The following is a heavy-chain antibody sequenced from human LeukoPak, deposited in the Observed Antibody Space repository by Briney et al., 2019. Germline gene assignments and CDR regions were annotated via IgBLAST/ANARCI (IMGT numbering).Heavy chain of an antibody. CDR1: GFTFSSYA. J-gene: IGHJ4*02. CDR3: ANHLACGSTSCPPFDD. V-gene: IGHV3-21*01. CDR2: ISGNSYWI. D-gene: IGHD2-2*01. Sequence: GGSLRLSCAASGFTFSSYAMSWVRQAPGKGLEWVSSISGNSYWIYYADSVEGRFIISRDNAKNSLYLQMNSLRAEDTAVYYCANHLACGSTSCPPFDDWGQGTLVTVSS.